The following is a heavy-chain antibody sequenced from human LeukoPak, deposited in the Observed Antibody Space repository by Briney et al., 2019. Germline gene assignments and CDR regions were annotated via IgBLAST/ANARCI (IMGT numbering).Heavy chain of an antibody. CDR1: GFIFNNYA. CDR2: ISYDETNK. CDR3: ARSKAAGY. J-gene: IGHJ4*02. Sequence: GGSLRLSCTASGFIFNNYAMPWVRRAPGKGLGWVALISYDETNKFYPDSVEGRFTIARDSSKNTVYLQMGSLRAEDTAVYYCARSKAAGYSGQGTLVIVST. V-gene: IGHV3-30*04. D-gene: IGHD4-11*01.